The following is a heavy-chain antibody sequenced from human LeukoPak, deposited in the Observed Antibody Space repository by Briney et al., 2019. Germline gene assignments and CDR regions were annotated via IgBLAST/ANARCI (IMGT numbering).Heavy chain of an antibody. D-gene: IGHD4-23*01. CDR1: GYTFTTYD. V-gene: IGHV1-8*01. CDR2: MNPNRGNT. Sequence: ASVKVSCKASGYTFTTYDINWVRQATGQGLEWMGWMNPNRGNTGYAQKFQGRVTITRNTSISTAYMELSSLRSEDPAVYYCARGPNKSDGGNSGSAWFDPWGQGTLVTVSS. CDR3: ARGPNKSDGGNSGSAWFDP. J-gene: IGHJ5*02.